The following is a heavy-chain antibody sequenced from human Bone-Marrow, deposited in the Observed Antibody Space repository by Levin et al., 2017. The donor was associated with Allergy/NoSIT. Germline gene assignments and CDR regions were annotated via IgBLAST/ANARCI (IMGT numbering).Heavy chain of an antibody. CDR2: ISGTGGTT. V-gene: IGHV3-23*01. CDR3: AKQPNSSGWREGFYFDY. CDR1: GFSFGSYG. D-gene: IGHD6-19*01. J-gene: IGHJ4*02. Sequence: GGSLRLSCAASGFSFGSYGMSWVRQAPGEGLEWVSAISGTGGTTYYADSVKGRFTMSRDNSKNTLYLQMNSLRAEDTAVYYCAKQPNSSGWREGFYFDYWGQGTLVAVS.